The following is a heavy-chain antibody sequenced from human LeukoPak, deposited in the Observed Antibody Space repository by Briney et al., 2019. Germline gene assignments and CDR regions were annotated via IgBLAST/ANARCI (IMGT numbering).Heavy chain of an antibody. CDR2: ICSDGST. V-gene: IGHV3-53*01. Sequence: RGSLGLSCAASGFTVSGNYMNWVRQAPGKGLEWVSVICSDGSTYYADSVKGRFTISRDNFKNTLYLHMNSLRAEDTAVYYCARDKSVGASRVYYFDYWGQGTLVIASS. CDR3: ARDKSVGASRVYYFDY. CDR1: GFTVSGNY. D-gene: IGHD1-26*01. J-gene: IGHJ4*02.